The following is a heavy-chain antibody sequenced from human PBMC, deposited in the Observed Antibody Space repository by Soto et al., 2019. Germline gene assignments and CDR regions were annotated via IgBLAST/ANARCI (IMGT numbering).Heavy chain of an antibody. CDR3: AKDATSIFGVPPVH. Sequence: QVQLVESGGGVVQPGKSLRLSCAASGFTFSSYGMHWLRQAPGKGLEWVAVISYDGSNKYYADSVKGRFTISRDNSKNTLYLQMNSLRAEDTAVYYCAKDATSIFGVPPVHWGQGTLVTVSS. CDR2: ISYDGSNK. CDR1: GFTFSSYG. D-gene: IGHD3-3*01. V-gene: IGHV3-30*18. J-gene: IGHJ1*01.